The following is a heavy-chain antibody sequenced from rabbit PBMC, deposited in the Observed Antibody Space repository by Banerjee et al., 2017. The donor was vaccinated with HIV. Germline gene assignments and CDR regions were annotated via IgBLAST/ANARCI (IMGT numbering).Heavy chain of an antibody. V-gene: IGHV1S7*01. J-gene: IGHJ4*01. Sequence: QLVESGGGLVQPGGSLKLSCTASGFDFSSYYMSWVRQAPGKGLEWIGYIDPVFGSTYYASWVNGRFTISSHNAQNTLYLQLNSLTAADTATYFCATNTNGVGGGNLWGQGTLVTVS. CDR3: ATNTNGVGGGNL. CDR2: IDPVFGST. D-gene: IGHD1-1*01. CDR1: GFDFSSYY.